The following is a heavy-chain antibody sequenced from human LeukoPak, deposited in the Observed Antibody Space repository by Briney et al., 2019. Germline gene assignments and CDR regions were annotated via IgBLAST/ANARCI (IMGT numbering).Heavy chain of an antibody. J-gene: IGHJ4*02. V-gene: IGHV3-23*01. CDR1: GFTFSSYA. CDR3: AETVAAARFGN. CDR2: ISGSGGST. Sequence: GGSLRLSCAASGFTFSSYAMSWVRQAPGEGLEWVSAISGSGGSTYYADSVKGRFTISRDNSKNTLYLQMNSLRAEDTAVYYCAETVAAARFGNWGQGTLVTVSS. D-gene: IGHD2-15*01.